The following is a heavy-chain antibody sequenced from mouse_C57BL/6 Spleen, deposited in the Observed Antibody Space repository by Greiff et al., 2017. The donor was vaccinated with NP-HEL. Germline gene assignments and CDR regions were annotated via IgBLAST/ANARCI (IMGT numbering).Heavy chain of an antibody. CDR1: GFTFSSYG. V-gene: IGHV5-6*02. Sequence: DVMLVESGGDLVKPGGSLKLSCAASGFTFSSYGMSWVRQTPDKRLEWVATISSGGSYTYYPDSVKGRFTISRDNAKNTLYLQMSSLKSEDTAMYYCARQSDYSNPSYWYFDVWGTGTTVTVSS. CDR3: ARQSDYSNPSYWYFDV. D-gene: IGHD2-5*01. J-gene: IGHJ1*03. CDR2: ISSGGSYT.